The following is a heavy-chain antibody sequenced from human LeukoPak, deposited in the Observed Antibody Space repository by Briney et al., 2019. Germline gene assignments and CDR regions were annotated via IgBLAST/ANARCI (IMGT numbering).Heavy chain of an antibody. CDR2: ISGSGGST. D-gene: IGHD3-22*01. CDR3: XXXXXXXXXSGYSRRVEYYFDD. J-gene: IGHJ4*02. V-gene: IGHV3-23*01. CDR1: GFTFSSYA. Sequence: QSGGSLRLSCAASGFTFSSYAMSWVRQAPGKGLEWVSAISGSGGSTYYADSVKGRFTISRDNSKNTLYLQMNSLRAENTAVYYXXXXXXXXXXSGYSRRVEYYFDDWGQGTLVTVYS.